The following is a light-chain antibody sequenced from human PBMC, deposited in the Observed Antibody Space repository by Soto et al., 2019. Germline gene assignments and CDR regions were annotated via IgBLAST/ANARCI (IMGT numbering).Light chain of an antibody. V-gene: IGLV2-14*01. CDR2: EVS. CDR1: SSDVGGYNY. CDR3: SSYTSSSTFV. Sequence: QSVLTQPASVYGSPGQSITISCTGTSSDVGGYNYVSWYQQHPGKAPKLMIYEVSNRPSGVSNRFSGSKSGNTASLTISGLQAEDEADYYCSSYTSSSTFVFGGGTKLTVL. J-gene: IGLJ2*01.